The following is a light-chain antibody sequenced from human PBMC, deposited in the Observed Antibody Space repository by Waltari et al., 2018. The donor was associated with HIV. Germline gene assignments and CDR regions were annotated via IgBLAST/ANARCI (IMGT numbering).Light chain of an antibody. CDR2: GAS. CDR3: QQYYAFPRT. Sequence: VIWMTQSPALLSASTGDKVNITCRLSKAIDNYLAWYQQRPGKAPNLLIYGASTLQSGVPSRISGSGSGTDFTLTISCLQPEDFAVYYCQQYYAFPRTFGHGTKVEVK. CDR1: KAIDNY. J-gene: IGKJ1*01. V-gene: IGKV1D-8*01.